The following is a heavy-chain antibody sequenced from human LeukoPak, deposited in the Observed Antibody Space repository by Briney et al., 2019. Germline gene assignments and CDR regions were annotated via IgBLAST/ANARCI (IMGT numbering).Heavy chain of an antibody. V-gene: IGHV4-4*09. D-gene: IGHD6-13*01. CDR3: AGHEAAAGIGYFDY. J-gene: IGHJ4*02. CDR1: GGSISSYC. CDR2: IYTSGST. Sequence: SETLSLTCTVSGGSISSYCWSWIRQPPGKGLEWIGYIYTSGSTNYNPSLKSRVTISVDTSKNQFSLKLSSVTAADTAVYYCAGHEAAAGIGYFDYWGQGTLVTVSS.